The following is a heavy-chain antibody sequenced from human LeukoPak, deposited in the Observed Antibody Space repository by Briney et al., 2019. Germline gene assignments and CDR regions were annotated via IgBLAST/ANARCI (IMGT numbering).Heavy chain of an antibody. D-gene: IGHD3-10*01. CDR2: IIPIFGTA. CDR1: GGTFSSYG. Sequence: ASVKVSCKASGGTFSSYGFSWVRQAPGQGLEWMGGIIPIFGTANFAQKFQGRLTITADESTSTVYMELSNLRSEDTAVYHCARGGYFYDSGSYRNWFDPWGQGTLVTVSS. V-gene: IGHV1-69*01. CDR3: ARGGYFYDSGSYRNWFDP. J-gene: IGHJ5*02.